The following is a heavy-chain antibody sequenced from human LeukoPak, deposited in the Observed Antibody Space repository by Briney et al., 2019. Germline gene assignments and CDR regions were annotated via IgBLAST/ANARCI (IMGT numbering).Heavy chain of an antibody. Sequence: GGSLRLSCASSGFTFSSYEMNWVRQVPGKGLEWTSYISSSGGTIYYADFVKGRFTISRDNARNSLSLQMNSLRAEGTAVYYCARGSKDQDFWSGRRDFYFAMDVWGQGTTITVSS. CDR1: GFTFSSYE. D-gene: IGHD3-3*01. CDR2: ISSSGGTI. J-gene: IGHJ6*02. CDR3: ARGSKDQDFWSGRRDFYFAMDV. V-gene: IGHV3-48*03.